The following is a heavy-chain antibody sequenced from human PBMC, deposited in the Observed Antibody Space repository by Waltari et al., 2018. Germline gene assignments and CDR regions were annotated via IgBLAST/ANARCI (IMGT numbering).Heavy chain of an antibody. J-gene: IGHJ4*02. CDR1: GYDFEKLY. D-gene: IGHD1-20*01. Sequence: QVQLVQSGPEVKKPGASVKVSCKTSGYDFEKLYISWVRQARGKGLEWMGWIGADTGKTDDAQKCQGRVSVIRDKSTTTVYIELRNLRSDDTAVYYCARGCGIDYWGQGTQVIVSS. CDR2: IGADTGKT. CDR3: ARGCGIDY. V-gene: IGHV1-18*01.